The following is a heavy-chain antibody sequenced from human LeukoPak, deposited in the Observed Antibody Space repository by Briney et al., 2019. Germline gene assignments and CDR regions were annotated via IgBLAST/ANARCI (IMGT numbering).Heavy chain of an antibody. D-gene: IGHD4-23*01. J-gene: IGHJ4*02. V-gene: IGHV3-23*01. Sequence: PGGSLRLSCVASGFTLSSYAMSWVRQAPGKGLEWVSAISGSGDSTYYADSVKGRFTVSRDTSKNTLYLQMNSLRGEDTAVYYCARHDYGGASDYWGQGTLVTVSS. CDR2: ISGSGDST. CDR1: GFTLSSYA. CDR3: ARHDYGGASDY.